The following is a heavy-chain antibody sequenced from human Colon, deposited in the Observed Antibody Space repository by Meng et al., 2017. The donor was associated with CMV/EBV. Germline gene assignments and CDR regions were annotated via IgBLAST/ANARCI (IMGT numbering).Heavy chain of an antibody. D-gene: IGHD1-14*01. CDR1: GYSFSGHF. Sequence: QVQLVQSGAELKQPGASVKVSCKASGYSFSGHFMDWVRQAPGQGLEWMGWINTNTGGTVYAEKFQGRVTMTRDTSIKTVYMELSSLTSDDSAMYYCARTTGRGLDFDYWGQGTLVTVSS. CDR3: ARTTGRGLDFDY. J-gene: IGHJ4*02. CDR2: INTNTGGT. V-gene: IGHV1-2*02.